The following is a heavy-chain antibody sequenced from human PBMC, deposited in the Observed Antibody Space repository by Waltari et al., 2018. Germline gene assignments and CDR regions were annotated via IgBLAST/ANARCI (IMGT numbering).Heavy chain of an antibody. Sequence: QVHLQPWGAGLLRPSETLSLICAVYGGSLRGYYWGWIRQPPGKGLEWIGEINHSPNTNYNPSLRSRVHMSMDTSQNQFSLQLTSVTAADTGVYYCVRLEDCTGPGGNCYSGAPFAVDVWGQGTTVTVPS. V-gene: IGHV4-34*01. J-gene: IGHJ6*02. CDR1: GGSLRGYY. D-gene: IGHD2-8*02. CDR2: INHSPNT. CDR3: VRLEDCTGPGGNCYSGAPFAVDV.